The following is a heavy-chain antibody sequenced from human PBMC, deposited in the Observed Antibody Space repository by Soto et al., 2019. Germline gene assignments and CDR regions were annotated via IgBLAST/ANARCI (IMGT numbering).Heavy chain of an antibody. V-gene: IGHV3-66*01. CDR3: ARDTFGGAYDFWH. Sequence: EVQLVESGGGLVQPGGSLRLSCAASGFTVSNFYMTWVRQAPGKGLEWVSVISSGGSTYYADSVKGRFTISRDNSKNTLYLEMNSRRAGDTAGYYCARDTFGGAYDFWHGGQGTLVTVSS. J-gene: IGHJ4*02. D-gene: IGHD3-3*01. CDR1: GFTVSNFY. CDR2: ISSGGST.